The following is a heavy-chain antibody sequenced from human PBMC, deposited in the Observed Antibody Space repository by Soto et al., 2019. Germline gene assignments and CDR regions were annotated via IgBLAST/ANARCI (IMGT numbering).Heavy chain of an antibody. CDR1: GFTFSSYW. V-gene: IGHV3-74*01. CDR3: ARDMAGFGELWSTYFDY. D-gene: IGHD3-10*01. Sequence: EVQLVESGGGLVQPGGSLRLSCAASGFTFSSYWMHWVRQAPGKGLVWVSRINSDGSSTSYADSVKGRFTISRDNAKNTLYLQMTSLRAEDTAVYYCARDMAGFGELWSTYFDYWGQGTLVTVSS. CDR2: INSDGSST. J-gene: IGHJ4*02.